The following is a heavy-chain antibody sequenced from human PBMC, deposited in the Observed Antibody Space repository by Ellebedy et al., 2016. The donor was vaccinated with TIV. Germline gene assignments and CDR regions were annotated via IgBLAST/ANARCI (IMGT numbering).Heavy chain of an antibody. V-gene: IGHV3-7*01. CDR1: SSSSYY. Sequence: SSSSYYWGWIRQAPGKGLEWVANIKQDGSEKYYVDSVKGRFTISRDNAKNSLYLQMNSLRDEDTAVYYCASYCSSTSCHDYWGQGTLVTVSS. J-gene: IGHJ4*02. CDR2: IKQDGSEK. D-gene: IGHD2-2*01. CDR3: ASYCSSTSCHDY.